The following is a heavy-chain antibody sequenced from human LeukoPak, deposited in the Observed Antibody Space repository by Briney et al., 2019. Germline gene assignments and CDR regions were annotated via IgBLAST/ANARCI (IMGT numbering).Heavy chain of an antibody. CDR3: ARQGRHSWELRPEPFDP. Sequence: GSLRLSCAASGFTFSSYSMNWVRQAPGKGGGWGSYISSSSSTIYYADSVKGRFTISRDNAKNSLYLQMNSLRAEDTAVYYCARQGRHSWELRPEPFDPWGQGTLVTVSS. V-gene: IGHV3-48*01. CDR2: ISSSSSTI. CDR1: GFTFSSYS. D-gene: IGHD1-26*01. J-gene: IGHJ5*02.